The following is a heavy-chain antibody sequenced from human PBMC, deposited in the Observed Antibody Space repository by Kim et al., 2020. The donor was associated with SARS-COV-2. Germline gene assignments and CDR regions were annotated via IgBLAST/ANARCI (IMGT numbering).Heavy chain of an antibody. V-gene: IGHV4-61*01. Sequence: SETLSLTCTVSGDSVTSPLHFWSWIRQMPGKQLEWIGYVYHTGEGKYNPSLESRATLSVDTSRSQFSLTLKSVTTADTAVYYCARVSYGGFFELMGDFGPWGQGILVSVSS. J-gene: IGHJ5*02. D-gene: IGHD3-9*01. CDR3: ARVSYGGFFELMGDFGP. CDR2: VYHTGEG. CDR1: GDSVTSPLHF.